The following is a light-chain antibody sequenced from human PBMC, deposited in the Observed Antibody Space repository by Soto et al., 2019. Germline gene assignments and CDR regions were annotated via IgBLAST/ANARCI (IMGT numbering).Light chain of an antibody. CDR1: QSISSW. V-gene: IGKV1-5*03. J-gene: IGKJ3*01. CDR3: ARYSYYPFT. CDR2: KAS. Sequence: DIRMTQSPSTLSASVGDRVTITCRASQSISSWLAWYQQKPGKAPKLLIYKASSLESGVPSRFSGSGSGTEFTLTIRSLQPDDFATYYCARYSYYPFTFGHGTKVDIK.